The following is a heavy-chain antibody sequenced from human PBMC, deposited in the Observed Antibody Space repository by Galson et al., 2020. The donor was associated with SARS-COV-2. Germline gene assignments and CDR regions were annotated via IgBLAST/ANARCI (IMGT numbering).Heavy chain of an antibody. CDR3: AKGSDFGSGSWGY. V-gene: IGHV5-51*01. J-gene: IGHJ4*02. Sequence: GASLKISCKGTGYTFTSSWIGWVRQTPAKGLEWMGIINPGNSETRYRPSVEGQVTMSVDRSISTAYLQWTSLKASDTATYYCAKGSDFGSGSWGYWGQGTVVTVSS. CDR1: GYTFTSSW. CDR2: INPGNSET. D-gene: IGHD3-10*01.